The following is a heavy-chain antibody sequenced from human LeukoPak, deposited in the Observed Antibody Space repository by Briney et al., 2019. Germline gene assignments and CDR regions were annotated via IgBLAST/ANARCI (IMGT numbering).Heavy chain of an antibody. CDR3: ARDRDGYSYGRTFVY. V-gene: IGHV4-31*03. Sequence: KPAETLSLSCTVSGGSITSGGFNWSWIRQHPGKGREWIWYIYYSGSTYYNPSLKSRVIISVDTSKNQFSLKLSSVTAADTAVYYCARDRDGYSYGRTFVYWGQGSLVSVSS. CDR2: IYYSGST. CDR1: GGSITSGGFN. D-gene: IGHD5-18*01. J-gene: IGHJ4*02.